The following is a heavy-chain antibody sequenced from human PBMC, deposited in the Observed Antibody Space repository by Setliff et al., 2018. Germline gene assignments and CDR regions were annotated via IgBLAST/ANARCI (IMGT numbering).Heavy chain of an antibody. CDR1: GFTFSTYR. J-gene: IGHJ4*02. CDR2: IWDDGVKK. V-gene: IGHV3-33*08. Sequence: GGSLRLSCAASGFTFSTYRMRWVRQAPGKGLEWVAVIWDDGVKKYYADSVKGRFTISRDNSKNTLYLQMNSLSAEDTAVYYCARTCSGSTCQAGLDYWGQGIPVTVSS. D-gene: IGHD6-19*01. CDR3: ARTCSGSTCQAGLDY.